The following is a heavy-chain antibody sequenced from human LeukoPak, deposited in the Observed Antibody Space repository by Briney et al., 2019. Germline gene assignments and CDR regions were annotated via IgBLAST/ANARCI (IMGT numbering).Heavy chain of an antibody. J-gene: IGHJ4*02. CDR3: ARDLSGGSPFDY. D-gene: IGHD1-26*01. CDR1: GGSISSYY. Sequence: SETLSLTCTVSGGSISSYYWSWIRQPPGKGLEWIGYIYYSGSTNYNPSLKSRVTISVDTSKNQFPLKLSSVTAADTAVYYCARDLSGGSPFDYWGQGTLVTVSS. CDR2: IYYSGST. V-gene: IGHV4-59*01.